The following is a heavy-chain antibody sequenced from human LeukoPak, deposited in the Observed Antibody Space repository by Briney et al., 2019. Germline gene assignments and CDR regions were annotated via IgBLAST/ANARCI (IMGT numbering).Heavy chain of an antibody. CDR1: GGSFSGYY. Sequence: SETLSPTCAVYGGSFSGYYWSWIRQPPGKGLEWIGEINHSGSTNYNPSLKSRVTISVDTSKNQFSLKLSSVTAADTAVYYCARLTKNDSGTYRFGKKKRGYMDVWGKGTTVTISS. D-gene: IGHD3-10*01. CDR2: INHSGST. J-gene: IGHJ6*03. V-gene: IGHV4-34*01. CDR3: ARLTKNDSGTYRFGKKKRGYMDV.